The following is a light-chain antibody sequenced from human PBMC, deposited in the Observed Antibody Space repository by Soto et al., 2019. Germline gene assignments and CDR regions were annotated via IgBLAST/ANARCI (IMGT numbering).Light chain of an antibody. V-gene: IGKV3-20*01. CDR3: QQYGSSPPRT. CDR1: QSVSNDF. Sequence: EIVLTQSPGILSLSPGERATLSCRASQSVSNDFLAWYQQKPGQAPRLLIYGASTRATDVPDRVSGSGSGADFTLTISRLEPEDFAVYYCQQYGSSPPRTSGQSTTVDIK. J-gene: IGKJ1*01. CDR2: GAS.